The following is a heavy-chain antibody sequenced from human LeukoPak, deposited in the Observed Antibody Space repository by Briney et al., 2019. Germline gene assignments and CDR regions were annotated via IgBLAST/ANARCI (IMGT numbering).Heavy chain of an antibody. V-gene: IGHV3-33*01. CDR3: ARDTIHASGLWFGELLGYYYYGMDV. CDR2: IWYDGSNK. D-gene: IGHD3-10*01. J-gene: IGHJ6*02. Sequence: GGSLRLSCAASGFTFSSYGMHWVRQAPGKGLEWVAVIWYDGSNKYYADSVKGRFTISRDNSKNTLYLQMNSLRAEDTAVYYCARDTIHASGLWFGELLGYYYYGMDVWGQGTTVTVSS. CDR1: GFTFSSYG.